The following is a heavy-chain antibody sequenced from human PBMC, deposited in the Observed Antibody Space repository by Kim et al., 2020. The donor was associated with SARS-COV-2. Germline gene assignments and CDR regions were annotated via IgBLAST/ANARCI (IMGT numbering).Heavy chain of an antibody. D-gene: IGHD3-10*01. CDR2: T. CDR3: ARVTFDSFDV. J-gene: IGHJ3*01. Sequence: TNSNASLKSRVTISVDTSKNQFSLRLSSVTAADTAVYYCARVTFDSFDVWGQGTMVTVSS. V-gene: IGHV4-59*01.